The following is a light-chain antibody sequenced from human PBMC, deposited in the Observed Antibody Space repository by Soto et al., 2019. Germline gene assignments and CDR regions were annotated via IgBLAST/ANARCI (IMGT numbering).Light chain of an antibody. CDR2: KAS. CDR1: QSINSW. J-gene: IGKJ2*01. CDR3: QHYNTYQYT. Sequence: DIQMTQSPSTLSASVGDRVTITCRASQSINSWLAWYRQKPGKAPKLLIYKASSLESGVPSRFSGSGSGTEFALTITSLQPDDFATYYCQHYNTYQYTFGQGTRLEIK. V-gene: IGKV1-5*03.